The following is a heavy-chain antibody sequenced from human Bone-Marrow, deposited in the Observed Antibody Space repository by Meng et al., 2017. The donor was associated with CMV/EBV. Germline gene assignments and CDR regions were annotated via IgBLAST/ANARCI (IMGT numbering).Heavy chain of an antibody. CDR3: AKERERGADYDFWCGYDMDV. CDR1: GFTFTSYA. J-gene: IGHJ6*02. D-gene: IGHD3-3*01. CDR2: IYSGGSST. Sequence: GGSLRLSCAASGFTFTSYAMGWVRQAPGKGLEWVSVIYSGGSSTYYADSVKGRFTLSRDNSKNTLYRQMNSLIAEDTGVSYCAKERERGADYDFWCGYDMDVWGQGTTVTVSS. V-gene: IGHV3-23*03.